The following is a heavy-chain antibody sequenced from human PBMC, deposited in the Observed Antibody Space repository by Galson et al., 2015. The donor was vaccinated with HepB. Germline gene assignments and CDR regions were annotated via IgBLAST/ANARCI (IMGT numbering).Heavy chain of an antibody. CDR3: ARCRFSSGFFSPNFDS. CDR1: GYTFSDFD. D-gene: IGHD6-19*01. J-gene: IGHJ4*02. CDR2: MNPNSGNT. Sequence: SVKVSCKASGYTFSDFDINWVRQATGQGLEWMGWMNPNSGNTDYPQKFQGRVTMTRNTSIMTAYMELSSLASEDTAVYYCARCRFSSGFFSPNFDSWGQGTLVTVSS. V-gene: IGHV1-8*01.